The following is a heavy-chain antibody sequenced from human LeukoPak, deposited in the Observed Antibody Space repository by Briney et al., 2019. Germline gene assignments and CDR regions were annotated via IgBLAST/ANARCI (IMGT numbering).Heavy chain of an antibody. CDR1: GSTFSSYD. Sequence: ASVKVSCKASGSTFSSYDINWVRQATGQGLEWMGWMNPNSGDTGDTPRFKGRVTMTRDTSISTAYMELSSLRSEDTAVYYCARGPYGTGSHFDFWGQGTLVTVSS. J-gene: IGHJ4*02. D-gene: IGHD3-10*01. V-gene: IGHV1-8*02. CDR2: MNPNSGDT. CDR3: ARGPYGTGSHFDF.